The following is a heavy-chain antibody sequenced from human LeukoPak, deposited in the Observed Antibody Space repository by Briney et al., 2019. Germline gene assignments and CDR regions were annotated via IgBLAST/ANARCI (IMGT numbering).Heavy chain of an antibody. V-gene: IGHV4-34*01. CDR2: INHSGST. D-gene: IGHD2-2*01. CDR1: GGSFSGYY. CDR3: ARGLYCSSTSCYLSWFDP. J-gene: IGHJ5*02. Sequence: SETLSLTCAVYGGSFSGYYWSWIRQPPGKGLEWIGEINHSGSTNYNPSLKSRVTISVDTSKNQFSLKLSSVTAADTAVYYCARGLYCSSTSCYLSWFDPWGQGTLVTVSS.